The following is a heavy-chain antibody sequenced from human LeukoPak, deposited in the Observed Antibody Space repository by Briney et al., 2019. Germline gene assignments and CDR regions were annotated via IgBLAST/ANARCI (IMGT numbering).Heavy chain of an antibody. CDR2: IKRDGTDK. D-gene: IGHD6-19*01. CDR3: TRALYNTGWYPDYFDS. J-gene: IGHJ4*02. CDR1: GFTFNNYW. V-gene: IGHV3-7*01. Sequence: PGGSLRLSCAASGFTFNNYWMSWVRQAPGKGLEWLANIKRDGTDKYYVGSVEGRFTISRDNAKNSLFLQMSSLRAEDTAIHYCTRALYNTGWYPDYFDSWGQGTLVTVSS.